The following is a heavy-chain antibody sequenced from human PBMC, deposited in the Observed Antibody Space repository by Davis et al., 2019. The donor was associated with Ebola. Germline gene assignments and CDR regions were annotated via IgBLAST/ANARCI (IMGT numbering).Heavy chain of an antibody. V-gene: IGHV1-46*01. CDR3: ARDYRARGLYYYYGMDV. Sequence: AASVKVSCKASGYTFTSYDINWVRQAPGQGLEWMGIINPSGGSTNYAQKFQGRVTMTRDTSTSTVYMELSSLRSEDTAVYYCARDYRARGLYYYYGMDVWGQGTTVTVSS. J-gene: IGHJ6*02. D-gene: IGHD1-26*01. CDR2: INPSGGST. CDR1: GYTFTSYD.